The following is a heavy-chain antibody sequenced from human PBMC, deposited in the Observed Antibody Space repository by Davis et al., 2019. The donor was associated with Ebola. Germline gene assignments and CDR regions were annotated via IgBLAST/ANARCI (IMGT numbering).Heavy chain of an antibody. Sequence: GESLKISCKGSGYSFTSYWIGWVRQMPGKGLEWMGIIYPGDSDTRYSPSFQGQVTISADKSISTAYLQWSSLKASDTAMYYCARKGAYDFWSGYEAHYGMDVWGQGTTVTVSS. CDR3: ARKGAYDFWSGYEAHYGMDV. CDR1: GYSFTSYW. V-gene: IGHV5-51*01. J-gene: IGHJ6*02. CDR2: IYPGDSDT. D-gene: IGHD3-3*01.